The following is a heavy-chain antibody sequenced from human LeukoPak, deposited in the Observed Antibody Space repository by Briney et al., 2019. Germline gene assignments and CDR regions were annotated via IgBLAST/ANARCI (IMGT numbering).Heavy chain of an antibody. CDR2: ISGSGGST. CDR3: ASSVIVVVTAIPPIY. Sequence: GSLRLSCAASGFTFSQYWMSWVRQAPGKGLEWVSAISGSGGSTYYADSVKGRFTISRDNSKNTLYLQMNSLRAEDTAVYYCASSVIVVVTAIPPIYWGQGTLVTVSS. V-gene: IGHV3-23*01. CDR1: GFTFSQYW. D-gene: IGHD2-21*02. J-gene: IGHJ4*02.